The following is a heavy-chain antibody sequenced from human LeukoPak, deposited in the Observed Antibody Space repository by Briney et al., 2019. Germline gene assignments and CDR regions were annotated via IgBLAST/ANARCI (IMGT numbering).Heavy chain of an antibody. CDR1: GGSISSYY. D-gene: IGHD3-10*01. CDR2: IYSSGTT. V-gene: IGHV4-59*08. J-gene: IGHJ4*02. Sequence: NPSETLSLTCTVSGGSISSYYWSWIRQPPGKGLEWIGYIYSSGTTNYNPSLESRVTISVDTSRNDFSLRLSSVTAADTAVYYCARVIHSYGSGYYPYWGQGTLVTVSS. CDR3: ARVIHSYGSGYYPY.